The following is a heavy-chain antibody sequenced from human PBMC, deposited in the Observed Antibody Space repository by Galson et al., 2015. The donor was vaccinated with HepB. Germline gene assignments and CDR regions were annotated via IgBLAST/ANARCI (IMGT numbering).Heavy chain of an antibody. CDR2: INTNTGNP. J-gene: IGHJ2*01. Sequence: SVKVSCKASGYTFTSYAMNWVRQAPGQGLEWMGWINTNTGNPTYAQGFTGRFVFSLDTSVSTAYLQISSLKAEDTAVYYCARDLISSGRYWYFDLWGRGTLVTVSS. CDR3: ARDLISSGRYWYFDL. CDR1: GYTFTSYA. D-gene: IGHD6-19*01. V-gene: IGHV7-4-1*02.